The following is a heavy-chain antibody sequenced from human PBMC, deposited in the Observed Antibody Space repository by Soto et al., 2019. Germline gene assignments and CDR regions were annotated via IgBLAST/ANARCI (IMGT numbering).Heavy chain of an antibody. D-gene: IGHD6-19*01. CDR1: GFIFSRYG. V-gene: IGHV3-30*03. J-gene: IGHJ1*01. CDR3: ATDREAVAVQYFQN. CDR2: ISYDGSNK. Sequence: QVQLVESGGGVVQPGRSLRLSCAASGFIFSRYGMHWVRQAPGKGLEWVAVISYDGSNKDYADYVKGRLTSSRDNSKNTVYLQMNSLRDEDTAMYYCATDREAVAVQYFQNWGQGTLVTVSS.